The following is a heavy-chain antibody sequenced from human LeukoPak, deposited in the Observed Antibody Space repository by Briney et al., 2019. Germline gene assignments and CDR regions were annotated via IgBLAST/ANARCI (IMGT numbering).Heavy chain of an antibody. CDR1: GGSFSGYY. V-gene: IGHV4-34*01. Sequence: ASETLSLTCAVYGGSFSGYYWSWIRQPPGKGLEWIGEINHSGSTNYNPSLKSRVTISVDTSKNQFSLKLTSVTAADTAVYYCARQGTMTRGGYWLDPWGQGTLVIVSS. D-gene: IGHD3-10*01. CDR3: ARQGTMTRGGYWLDP. J-gene: IGHJ5*02. CDR2: INHSGST.